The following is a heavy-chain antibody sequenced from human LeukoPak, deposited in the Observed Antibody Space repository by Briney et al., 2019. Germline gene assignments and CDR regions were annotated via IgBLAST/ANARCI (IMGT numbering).Heavy chain of an antibody. J-gene: IGHJ3*02. CDR3: ATGPSIAAAGYAFDI. CDR2: INHSGST. Sequence: PSETLSLTCAVYGGSFSGYYWSWIRQPPGKGLEWIGEINHSGSTNYSPSLKSRVTISVDTSKNQFSLKLSSVTAADTAVYYCATGPSIAAAGYAFDIWGQGTMVTVSS. D-gene: IGHD6-13*01. CDR1: GGSFSGYY. V-gene: IGHV4-34*01.